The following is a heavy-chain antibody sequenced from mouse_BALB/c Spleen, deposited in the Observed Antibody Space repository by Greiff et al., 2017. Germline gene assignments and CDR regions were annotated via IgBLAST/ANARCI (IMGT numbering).Heavy chain of an antibody. V-gene: IGHV1S135*01. D-gene: IGHD1-1*02. Sequence: VQLQQSGPELMKPGASVKISCKASGYSFTSYYMHWVKQSHGKSLEWIGYIDPFNGGTSYNQKFKGKATLTVDKSSSTAYMHLSSLTSEDSAVYYCARSYGAYAMDYWGQGTAVTVSS. CDR2: IDPFNGGT. CDR1: GYSFTSYY. J-gene: IGHJ4*01. CDR3: ARSYGAYAMDY.